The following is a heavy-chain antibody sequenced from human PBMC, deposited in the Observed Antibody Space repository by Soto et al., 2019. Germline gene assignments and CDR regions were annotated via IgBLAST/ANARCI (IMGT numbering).Heavy chain of an antibody. Sequence: ASVKVSCNASCYTFTSYGINLVRQAPGQGLEWMGWISGYNGNTNYAQKFQGRVTMTTDTSTSTAYMELRSLRSDDTAVYYCARDHGSSWQNFDCCAQGTLLAVCS. V-gene: IGHV1-18*01. CDR1: CYTFTSYG. CDR2: ISGYNGNT. D-gene: IGHD6-13*01. CDR3: ARDHGSSWQNFDC. J-gene: IGHJ4*02.